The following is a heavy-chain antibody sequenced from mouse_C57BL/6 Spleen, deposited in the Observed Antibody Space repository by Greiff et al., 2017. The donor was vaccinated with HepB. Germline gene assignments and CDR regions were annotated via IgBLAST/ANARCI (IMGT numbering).Heavy chain of an antibody. D-gene: IGHD2-4*01. V-gene: IGHV1-82*01. Sequence: QVQLKESGPELVKPGASVKISCKASGYAFSSSWMNWVKQRPGKGLEWIGRIYPGDGDTNYNGKFKGKATLTADKSSSTAYMQLSSLTSEDSAVYFCARSDYPYAMDYWGQGTSV. CDR3: ARSDYPYAMDY. J-gene: IGHJ4*01. CDR1: GYAFSSSW. CDR2: IYPGDGDT.